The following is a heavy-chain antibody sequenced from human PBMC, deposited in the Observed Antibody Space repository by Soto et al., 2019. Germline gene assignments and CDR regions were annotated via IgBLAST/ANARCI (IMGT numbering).Heavy chain of an antibody. Sequence: QVQLVQSGAEVKKPGASVKVSCKASGYTFTSYGISWVRQAPGQGLEWMGWISAYNGNTNYAQKLQGRVTMTTDTSTSTAYMELRSLRSDDTAVYYCARWGGTYYYDSSGYWNYYYYGMDVWGQGTTVTVSS. CDR1: GYTFTSYG. V-gene: IGHV1-18*01. J-gene: IGHJ6*02. D-gene: IGHD3-22*01. CDR2: ISAYNGNT. CDR3: ARWGGTYYYDSSGYWNYYYYGMDV.